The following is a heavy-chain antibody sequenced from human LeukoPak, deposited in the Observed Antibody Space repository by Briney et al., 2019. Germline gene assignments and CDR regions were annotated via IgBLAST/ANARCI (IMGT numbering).Heavy chain of an antibody. CDR2: IWFDGSNT. CDR3: ARDQGTSTTAPKRKGRFDP. CDR1: GLTFSSYG. J-gene: IGHJ5*02. D-gene: IGHD1-1*01. V-gene: IGHV3-33*01. Sequence: GKSLRLSCAASGLTFSSYGMHWVRQASGKGLEWVAVIWFDGSNTYYAESVKGRFTISRDNSKNTLYLQMNSLRDEDTAVYYCARDQGTSTTAPKRKGRFDPWGQGTLVTVSS.